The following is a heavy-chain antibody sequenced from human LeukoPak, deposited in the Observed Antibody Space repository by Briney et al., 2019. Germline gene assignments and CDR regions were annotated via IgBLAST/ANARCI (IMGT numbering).Heavy chain of an antibody. D-gene: IGHD6-6*01. CDR3: ARGRIAARPLYFDY. CDR1: GFTFSSYA. CDR2: ISGSGGST. J-gene: IGHJ4*02. V-gene: IGHV3-23*01. Sequence: GGSLRLSCAASGFTFSSYAMSWVRQASGKGLEWVSAISGSGGSTYYADSVKGRFTISRDNSKNTLYLQMNSLRAEDTAVYYCARGRIAARPLYFDYWGQGTLVTVSS.